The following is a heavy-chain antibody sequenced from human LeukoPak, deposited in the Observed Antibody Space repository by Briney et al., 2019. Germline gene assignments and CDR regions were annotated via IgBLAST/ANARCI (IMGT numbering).Heavy chain of an antibody. Sequence: PGGSLRLSCAASGFTLSSYAMSWVRQAPGKGLEWVSAISDSGNTYHADSVKGRFTISRDNAKNTLYLQMNSLRAEDTAVYYCGRGGKVEQLVLARWGQGSLVTVSS. CDR3: GRGGKVEQLVLAR. CDR2: ISDSGNT. J-gene: IGHJ4*02. D-gene: IGHD6-13*01. V-gene: IGHV3-23*01. CDR1: GFTLSSYA.